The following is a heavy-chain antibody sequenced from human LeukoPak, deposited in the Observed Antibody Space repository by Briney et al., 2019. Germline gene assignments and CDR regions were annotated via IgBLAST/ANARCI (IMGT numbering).Heavy chain of an antibody. Sequence: PGGSLRLSCVASGFTFSSYSMNWVRQAPGKGLEWVSSISSSSSYIYYADPVKGRFTISRDNAKNSLYLQMNSLRAEDTAVYYCARDRRDGYKTGFDYWGQGTLVTVSS. CDR3: ARDRRDGYKTGFDY. V-gene: IGHV3-21*01. CDR1: GFTFSSYS. J-gene: IGHJ4*02. D-gene: IGHD5-24*01. CDR2: ISSSSSYI.